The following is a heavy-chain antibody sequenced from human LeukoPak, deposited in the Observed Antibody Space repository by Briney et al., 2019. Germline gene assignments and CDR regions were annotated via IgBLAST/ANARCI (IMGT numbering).Heavy chain of an antibody. CDR3: AKDRGGGSQLGDAYDV. V-gene: IGHV3-9*01. CDR1: GFTFSSYA. Sequence: GGSLRLSCAASGFTFSSYAMSWVRQAPGKGLEWVSGISYSSETIGYVDSVKGRFTISRDNVRKSLYLQMNSLRIEDTALYYCAKDRGGGSQLGDAYDVWGQGTMVSVSS. D-gene: IGHD5-24*01. J-gene: IGHJ3*01. CDR2: ISYSSETI.